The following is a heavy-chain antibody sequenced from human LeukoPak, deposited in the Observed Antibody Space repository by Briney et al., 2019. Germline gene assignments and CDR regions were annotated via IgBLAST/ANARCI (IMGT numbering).Heavy chain of an antibody. CDR1: GFTFSSYW. CDR2: IKQDGSEK. D-gene: IGHD6-19*01. CDR3: ARILDSAWGELGY. J-gene: IGHJ4*02. V-gene: IGHV3-7*01. Sequence: GGSLRLSCVASGFTFSSYWMSWVRQAPGKGLECVADIKQDGSEKYYVDSVKGRFAISRDNAKNSLYLQMNSLRAEDTAVYYCARILDSAWGELGYWGQGTLVTVSS.